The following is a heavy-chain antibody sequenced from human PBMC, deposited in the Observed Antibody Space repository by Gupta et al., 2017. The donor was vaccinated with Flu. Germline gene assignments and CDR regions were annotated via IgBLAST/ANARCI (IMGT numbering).Heavy chain of an antibody. V-gene: IGHV3-23*01. Sequence: EVQLLESGGGLVQPGGSLRLSCVASGFTFNNYAMTWVRQAPGKGLEWVAAIGGGYTRTYYAESVTGRFLISRDDSKKTLYLHMNGLTVEDTATYYCGRGAYTTGWYAVHWGRGALVTVSS. CDR2: IGGGYTRT. CDR3: GRGAYTTGWYAVH. D-gene: IGHD3-16*01. J-gene: IGHJ1*01. CDR1: GFTFNNYA.